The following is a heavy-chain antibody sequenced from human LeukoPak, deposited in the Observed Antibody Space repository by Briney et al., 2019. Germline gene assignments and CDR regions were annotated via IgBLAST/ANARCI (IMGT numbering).Heavy chain of an antibody. J-gene: IGHJ4*02. Sequence: SETLSLTCTVSGASTSSISYYWGWIRQPPGKGLEWIGSIYSSGSTYCNPSLKSRVTISVDTSKNQFSLKLSSVTAADTAVYYCASIRRGYSYGLFDYWGQGTLVTVSS. V-gene: IGHV4-39*07. CDR1: GASTSSISYY. CDR3: ASIRRGYSYGLFDY. CDR2: IYSSGST. D-gene: IGHD5-18*01.